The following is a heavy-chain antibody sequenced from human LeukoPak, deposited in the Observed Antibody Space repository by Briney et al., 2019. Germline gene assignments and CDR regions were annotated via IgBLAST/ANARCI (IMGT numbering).Heavy chain of an antibody. CDR3: ARDHLVPPGGYEDHYYGMDV. D-gene: IGHD2-2*01. J-gene: IGHJ6*02. CDR2: ISPNSGGT. CDR1: GYTFTGYY. Sequence: GASVKVSCKASGYTFTGYYMHWVRQAPGQGLEWMGWISPNSGGTTYAQKFQGRVTMTRDTSISTAYMDLSRLRSDDTAVYYCARDHLVPPGGYEDHYYGMDVWGQGTTVTVSS. V-gene: IGHV1-2*02.